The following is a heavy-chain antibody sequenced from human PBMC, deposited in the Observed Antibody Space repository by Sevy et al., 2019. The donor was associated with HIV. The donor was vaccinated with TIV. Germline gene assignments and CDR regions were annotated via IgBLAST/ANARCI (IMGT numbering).Heavy chain of an antibody. CDR3: ARYYYGSGKYYFDY. CDR1: GGSISSGTYY. Sequence: SETLSLTCTVSGGSISSGTYYWSWIRQPAGKGLEWIGRIYTSGMTNYNPSLKSRVTISLDTSKNQFSLNLRSVTAADTAVYYCARYYYGSGKYYFDYWGQGTLVTVSS. J-gene: IGHJ4*02. V-gene: IGHV4-61*02. D-gene: IGHD3-10*01. CDR2: IYTSGMT.